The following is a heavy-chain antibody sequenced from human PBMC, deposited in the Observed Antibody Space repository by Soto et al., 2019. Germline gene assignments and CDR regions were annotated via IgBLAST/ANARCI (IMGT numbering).Heavy chain of an antibody. D-gene: IGHD2-21*01. J-gene: IGHJ3*02. V-gene: IGHV3-21*01. CDR3: ARDLYFLAFDI. CDR1: GFTFSTYN. Sequence: EVQLVESGGCLVKPGGSLRLSCASSGFTFSTYNMNWVRQAPGKGLEWVSYISGSGSLIYYEDSVKGRFTISRDNDKNTLYLQMNSLRAEDTAVYYCARDLYFLAFDIWGQGTMVTVSS. CDR2: ISGSGSLI.